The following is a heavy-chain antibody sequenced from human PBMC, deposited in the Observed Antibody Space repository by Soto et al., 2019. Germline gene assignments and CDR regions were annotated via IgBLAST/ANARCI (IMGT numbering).Heavy chain of an antibody. J-gene: IGHJ3*02. CDR2: ISSSGSTI. V-gene: IGHV3-48*03. CDR3: GLGYSYGYAFDI. D-gene: IGHD5-18*01. Sequence: GGSLRLSCAASGFTFSSYEMNWVRQAPGKGLEWVSYISSSGSTIYYADSVKGRFTISRDNAKNSLYLQMNGLRAEDTAVYYCGLGYSYGYAFDIWGQGTMVTVSS. CDR1: GFTFSSYE.